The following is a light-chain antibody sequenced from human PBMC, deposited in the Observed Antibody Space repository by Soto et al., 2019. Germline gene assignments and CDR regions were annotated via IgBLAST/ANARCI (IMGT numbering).Light chain of an antibody. CDR1: QGISSW. J-gene: IGKJ4*01. Sequence: DIDRTQTRSFVSASLGDRVTITCRASQGISSWLAWYQQKPGKAPKLLIYAATILQSGVPSRFSGSESGTDFSLTISSLQPEDFATYFYQQSSDFPLTFGGGTKVDIK. CDR2: AAT. V-gene: IGKV1D-12*01. CDR3: QQSSDFPLT.